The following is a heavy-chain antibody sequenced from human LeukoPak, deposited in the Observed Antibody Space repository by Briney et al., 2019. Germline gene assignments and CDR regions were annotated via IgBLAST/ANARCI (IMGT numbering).Heavy chain of an antibody. CDR3: AKDHVYGYGFSNY. Sequence: GGSLRLSCAASGFTFSDYGIHWVRQAPGKGLEWVTFIRYDGSGQYYADSVKGRFTISRDNSKNTLYLQMNSLRPEDTAGYYCAKDHVYGYGFSNYWGLGTLVTVSS. CDR1: GFTFSDYG. V-gene: IGHV3-30*02. CDR2: IRYDGSGQ. D-gene: IGHD5-18*01. J-gene: IGHJ4*02.